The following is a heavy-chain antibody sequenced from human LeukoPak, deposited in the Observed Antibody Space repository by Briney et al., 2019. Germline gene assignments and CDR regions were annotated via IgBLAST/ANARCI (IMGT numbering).Heavy chain of an antibody. J-gene: IGHJ4*02. CDR1: GGFISSGGYY. V-gene: IGHV4-31*03. CDR3: ASHCSGGTCYRYYFDN. D-gene: IGHD2-15*01. Sequence: SQTLSPTCSVSGGFISSGGYYWSWIRQHPGKGLEWIGYIYYTGSTYYNPSLKSRASISVDTSKNQFSLKLSSVTAADTAVYYCASHCSGGTCYRYYFDNWGQGTLVTVSS. CDR2: IYYTGST.